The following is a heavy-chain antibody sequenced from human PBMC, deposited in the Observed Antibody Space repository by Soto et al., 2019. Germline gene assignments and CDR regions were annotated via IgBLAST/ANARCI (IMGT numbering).Heavy chain of an antibody. J-gene: IGHJ4*02. D-gene: IGHD3-22*01. CDR1: GFTFSSYA. Sequence: EVQLLESGGGLVQPGGSLRLSCAASGFTFSSYAMSWVRQAPGKGLEWVSAISGSGGSTYYADSVKGRFTISRDNSNNTLYLQMNSLRAEDTAVYYCANYYDSSLDYFDYWGQGTLVTVSS. CDR3: ANYYDSSLDYFDY. V-gene: IGHV3-23*01. CDR2: ISGSGGST.